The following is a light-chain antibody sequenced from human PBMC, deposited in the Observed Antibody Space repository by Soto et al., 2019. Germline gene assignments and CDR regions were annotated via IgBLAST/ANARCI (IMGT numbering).Light chain of an antibody. V-gene: IGKV3-20*01. CDR1: QSVSSSY. J-gene: IGKJ1*01. CDR3: QQYGSSRT. Sequence: EIVLTQSPGTLSLYPGERATLSCRASQSVSSSYLAWYQQKPGQAPRLLIYGASSRATGIPGRFSGSGSGTDFTLTISRLEPEDFAVYYCQQYGSSRTFGQGTKVEIK. CDR2: GAS.